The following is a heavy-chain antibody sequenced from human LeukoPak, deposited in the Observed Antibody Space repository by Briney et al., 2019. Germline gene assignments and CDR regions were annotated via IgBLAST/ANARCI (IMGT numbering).Heavy chain of an antibody. V-gene: IGHV3-7*01. Sequence: GGSLRLSCVASGFTFSRSWMSWVRQAPGKGLEWVANINDDEREKYYVDSVKDRFSISRDNAKNSLYLQMDSLRVDDTAVYYCAKGPRIAAAGIDYWGQGTLVTVSS. CDR2: INDDEREK. D-gene: IGHD6-13*01. CDR3: AKGPRIAAAGIDY. J-gene: IGHJ4*02. CDR1: GFTFSRSW.